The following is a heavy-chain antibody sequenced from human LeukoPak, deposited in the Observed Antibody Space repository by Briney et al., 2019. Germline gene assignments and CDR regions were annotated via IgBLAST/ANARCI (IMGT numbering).Heavy chain of an antibody. CDR3: ARAERWLAGAFDI. V-gene: IGHV4-30-4*08. CDR1: GGSISSGDYY. CDR2: IYYSGST. D-gene: IGHD5-24*01. Sequence: SETLSLTCTVSGGSISSGDYYWSWIRQPPGKGLEWIGYIYYSGSTYYNPSLKSRVTISVDTSKNQFSLKLSSVTAADTAVYYCARAERWLAGAFDIWGQGTMVTVSS. J-gene: IGHJ3*02.